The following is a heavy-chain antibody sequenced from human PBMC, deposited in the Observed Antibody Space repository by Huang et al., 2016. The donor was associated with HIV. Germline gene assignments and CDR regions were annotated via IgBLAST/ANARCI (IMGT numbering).Heavy chain of an antibody. J-gene: IGHJ4*02. V-gene: IGHV4-59*11. CDR2: IDYSGST. Sequence: QVQLQESGPGLVKPSETLSLTCTVSGGSISTHYWSWIRQPPGKGLEWIGSIDYSGSTNYSPSPQSRVTILLDTSKNQCSLRVNSVTAADTAMYYCARDHHDFWRGYRRMYFFDHWGQGTLVTVSS. CDR3: ARDHHDFWRGYRRMYFFDH. D-gene: IGHD3-3*01. CDR1: GGSISTHY.